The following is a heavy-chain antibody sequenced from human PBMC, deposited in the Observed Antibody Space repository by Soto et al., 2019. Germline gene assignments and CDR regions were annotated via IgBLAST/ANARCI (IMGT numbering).Heavy chain of an antibody. CDR3: ASGSPTGYCSGGSCYPDNYGMDV. CDR1: GGTFSSYA. V-gene: IGHV1-69*13. CDR2: IIPIFGTA. Sequence: SVKVSCKASGGTFSSYAISWVRQAPGQGLEWMGGIIPIFGTANYAQKFQGRVTITADESTSTAYMELSSLRSEDTAVYYCASGSPTGYCSGGSCYPDNYGMDVWGQGTTVTVSS. J-gene: IGHJ6*02. D-gene: IGHD2-15*01.